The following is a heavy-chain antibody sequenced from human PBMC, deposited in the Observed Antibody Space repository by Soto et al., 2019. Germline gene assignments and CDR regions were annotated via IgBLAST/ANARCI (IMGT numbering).Heavy chain of an antibody. Sequence: QVQLVESGGGVVQPGRSLRLSCAASGFTFSSYGMHWVRQAPGKGLEWVAVIWYDGSNKYYADSVKGRFTISRDNSKNTLYLQMNSLRAEDTAVYYCARDRRFLESRWFDPWGQGTLVTVSS. CDR1: GFTFSSYG. D-gene: IGHD3-3*01. CDR2: IWYDGSNK. J-gene: IGHJ5*02. V-gene: IGHV3-33*01. CDR3: ARDRRFLESRWFDP.